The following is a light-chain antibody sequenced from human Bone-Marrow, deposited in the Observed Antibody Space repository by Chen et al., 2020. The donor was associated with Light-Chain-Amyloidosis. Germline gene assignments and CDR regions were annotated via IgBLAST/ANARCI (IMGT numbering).Light chain of an antibody. CDR1: DLPTQY. Sequence: SYDLTQPPSASVSPGKTARITCSGDDLPTQYAYWYKQKPGLAPVLVIHRDSERPSGISERFSGDSSGTTATLTISGVQAEDEADYHCQSADSSGTDEVIFGGGTKLTVL. V-gene: IGLV3-25*03. CDR3: QSADSSGTDEVI. CDR2: RDS. J-gene: IGLJ2*01.